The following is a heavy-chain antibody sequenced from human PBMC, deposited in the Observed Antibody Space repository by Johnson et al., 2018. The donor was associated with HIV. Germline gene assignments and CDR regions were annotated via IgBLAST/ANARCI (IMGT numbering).Heavy chain of an antibody. V-gene: IGHV3-23*04. D-gene: IGHD2-15*01. Sequence: VQLVESGGGLVQPGGSLRLSCAASGFTFSTYAMAWVRQAPGKGLEWVSTIIGSCDSTSYADSVWGRFTISRDNSKNTLYLQMNSLRAEDTAVYYCAKTPRGHAFDIWGQGTMVTVSS. CDR2: IIGSCDST. J-gene: IGHJ3*02. CDR1: GFTFSTYA. CDR3: AKTPRGHAFDI.